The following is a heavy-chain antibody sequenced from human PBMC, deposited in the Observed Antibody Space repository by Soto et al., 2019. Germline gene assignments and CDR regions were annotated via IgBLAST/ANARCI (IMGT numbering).Heavy chain of an antibody. CDR2: ISDDGRNG. J-gene: IGHJ6*02. Sequence: QVQLVESGGGVVHPGTSLRLYCAASGFIFSTNGMSWVRQAPGKGLEWVALISDDGRNGWHADSVKGRFTISRDISKKTLYLQMNNLKPEDTAFYYCANLSHSGWHHHYYGMDVWGQGTTVTVSS. D-gene: IGHD6-19*01. CDR1: GFIFSTNG. V-gene: IGHV3-30*18. CDR3: ANLSHSGWHHHYYGMDV.